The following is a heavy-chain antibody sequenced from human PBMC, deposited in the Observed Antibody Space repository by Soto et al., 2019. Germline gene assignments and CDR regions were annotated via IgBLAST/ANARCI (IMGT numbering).Heavy chain of an antibody. D-gene: IGHD5-12*01. V-gene: IGHV2-5*02. CDR2: IYWDDDK. J-gene: IGHJ4*02. CDR3: AHIKWSGGYNYPPLFDY. Sequence: QITLKESGPTLVKPTQTLTLTCTFSGFSLSTSGVGVGWIRQPPGKALEWLALIYWDDDKRYSPSLKSRLTIPKDTSKNQVVLTMTNMDPVDTATYYCAHIKWSGGYNYPPLFDYWGQGTLVTVSS. CDR1: GFSLSTSGVG.